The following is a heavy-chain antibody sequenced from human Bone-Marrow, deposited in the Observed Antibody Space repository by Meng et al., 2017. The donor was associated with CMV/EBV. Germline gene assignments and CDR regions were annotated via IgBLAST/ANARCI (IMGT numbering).Heavy chain of an antibody. V-gene: IGHV4-39*06. D-gene: IGHD1-26*01. J-gene: IGHJ4*02. Sequence: SETLSLTCSVSGGSISSSDYYWGWIRQPPGKGLEWIGSIYYSGNTYYNPSLKSRVTISVDTSKNQFPLKLSSVTAADTAIYYCARGGSYWDWGQGTLVTVSS. CDR1: GGSISSSDYY. CDR3: ARGGSYWD. CDR2: IYYSGNT.